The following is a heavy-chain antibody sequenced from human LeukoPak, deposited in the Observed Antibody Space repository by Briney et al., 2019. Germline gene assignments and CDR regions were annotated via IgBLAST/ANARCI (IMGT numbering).Heavy chain of an antibody. J-gene: IGHJ3*02. CDR3: ARVGLYYDILTGYYLHDAFDI. CDR2: IYYSGST. CDR1: GGSISSSSYY. Sequence: KPSETLSLTCTVSGGSISSSSYYWGWIRQPPGKGLEWIGSIYYSGSTYYNPSLKSRVTISVDTSKNQFSLKLSSVTAADTAVYYCARVGLYYDILTGYYLHDAFDIWGQGTMVTVSS. V-gene: IGHV4-39*07. D-gene: IGHD3-9*01.